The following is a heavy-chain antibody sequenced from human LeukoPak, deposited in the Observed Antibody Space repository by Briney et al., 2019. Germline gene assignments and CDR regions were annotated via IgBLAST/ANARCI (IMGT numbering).Heavy chain of an antibody. J-gene: IGHJ4*02. CDR3: AKDRSYNYYFDY. CDR1: GFTLSSYA. V-gene: IGHV3-23*01. D-gene: IGHD1-20*01. CDR2: VSGSGGST. Sequence: GGSLRLSCAASGFTLSSYAMSWVRQAPGKGLEWVSAVSGSGGSTYYADSVKGRFTISRDNSKNTLYLQMNSLRAEDTAVYYCAKDRSYNYYFDYWGQGTLVTVSS.